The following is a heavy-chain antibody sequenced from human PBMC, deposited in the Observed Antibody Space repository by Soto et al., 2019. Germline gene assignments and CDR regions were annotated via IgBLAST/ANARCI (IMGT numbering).Heavy chain of an antibody. V-gene: IGHV4-59*01. D-gene: IGHD3-22*01. J-gene: IGHJ5*02. CDR1: GVSISRYY. CDR2: IYYSGST. Sequence: QVQLQESGPGLVKPSETLSLICTVSGVSISRYYWSWIRQPPGKGLEWIGYIYYSGSTNYNPSLKGRVTISVDTSKNPFSLKLSSVTAADTAVYYCARDTLFGYYDSRGWFDPWGQGTLVTVSS. CDR3: ARDTLFGYYDSRGWFDP.